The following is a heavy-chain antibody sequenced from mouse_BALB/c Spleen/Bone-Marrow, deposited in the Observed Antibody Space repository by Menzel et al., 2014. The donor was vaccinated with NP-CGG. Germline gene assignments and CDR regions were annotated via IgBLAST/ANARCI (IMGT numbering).Heavy chain of an antibody. V-gene: IGHV10-1*02. CDR1: GFTFNTYA. D-gene: IGHD2-1*01. Sequence: EVQLQESGGGLVQPKGSLKLSCVASGFTFNTYAMNWVRQAPGKGLEWVARIRSKSNNYATYYADSVKDRFTISRDDSQNMLYLQMHNLKTEDTAMYYCVRHQIYPWYFDVWGAGTTVTVSS. CDR2: IRSKSNNYAT. J-gene: IGHJ1*01. CDR3: VRHQIYPWYFDV.